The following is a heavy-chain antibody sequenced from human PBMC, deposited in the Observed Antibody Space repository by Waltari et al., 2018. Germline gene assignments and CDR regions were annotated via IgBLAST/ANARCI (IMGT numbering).Heavy chain of an antibody. V-gene: IGHV3-48*02. J-gene: IGHJ4*02. CDR3: VRDRHGDYLRYFDS. CDR1: GFTFSAYS. CDR2: ISSSSSTT. Sequence: EVLLVESGGGLVQPGGSLRLSCVASGFTFSAYSRNWVRQGREKGLEWVAYISSSSSTTFYADAVEGRFSIARDKAKNSLYLQMNSLRDEDTAVYYCVRDRHGDYLRYFDSWGQGNLVTVSS. D-gene: IGHD4-17*01.